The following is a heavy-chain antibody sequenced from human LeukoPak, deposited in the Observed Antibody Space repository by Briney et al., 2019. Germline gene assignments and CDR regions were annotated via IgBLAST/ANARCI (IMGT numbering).Heavy chain of an antibody. CDR1: GFTFSSYA. D-gene: IGHD2-15*01. CDR2: ISYDGSNK. J-gene: IGHJ4*02. Sequence: PGRSLRLSCAASGFTFSSYAMHWVRQAPGKGLEWEAVISYDGSNKYYADSVKGRLTISRDNSKNTLYLQMNSLRAEDTAVYYCARALVVVAATPDYWGQGTLVTVSS. CDR3: ARALVVVAATPDY. V-gene: IGHV3-30-3*01.